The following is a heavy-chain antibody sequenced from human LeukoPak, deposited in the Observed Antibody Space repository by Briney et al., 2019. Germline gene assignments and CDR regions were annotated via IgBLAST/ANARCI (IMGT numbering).Heavy chain of an antibody. CDR1: GFTFDDYA. CDR2: ISWNSGSI. V-gene: IGHV3-9*01. Sequence: GGSLRLSCAASGFTFDDYAMHWVRQAPGKGLEWVSGISWNSGSIGYADSVKGRFTISRDNAKNSLYLQMNSLRAGDTAVYYCARGGRGSSWFDNWGQGTLVTVSS. J-gene: IGHJ4*02. D-gene: IGHD6-13*01. CDR3: ARGGRGSSWFDN.